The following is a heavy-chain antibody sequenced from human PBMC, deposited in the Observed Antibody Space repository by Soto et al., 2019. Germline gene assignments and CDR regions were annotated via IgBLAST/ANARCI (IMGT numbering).Heavy chain of an antibody. D-gene: IGHD3-9*01. J-gene: IGHJ3*02. CDR3: ARAADYFDGTLWYDGYGM. CDR2: RKFDRSKK. CDR1: GFTLNWVW. Sequence: PGGSLRLSGKASGFTLNWVWMNWVRHAPVTGLEWVASRKFDRSKKSYVDAVKGPLTISRDNAENSLHLQMDSLRAEDTGVYYCARAADYFDGTLWYDGYGMWGRGTMVT. V-gene: IGHV3-7*05.